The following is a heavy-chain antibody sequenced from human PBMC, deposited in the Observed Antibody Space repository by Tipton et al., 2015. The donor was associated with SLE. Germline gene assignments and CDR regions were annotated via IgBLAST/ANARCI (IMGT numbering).Heavy chain of an antibody. D-gene: IGHD2-21*01. CDR3: ARGSGDWDY. Sequence: TLSLTCTVSRLSITPYYWSWIRKPPGKGLEWIGYIYYTGTSDYTPSLKSRVTISVDTSNNQFSLQLTPVTAADTAVYFCARGSGDWDYWGQGTLVTVSS. V-gene: IGHV4-59*01. CDR2: IYYTGTS. J-gene: IGHJ4*02. CDR1: RLSITPYY.